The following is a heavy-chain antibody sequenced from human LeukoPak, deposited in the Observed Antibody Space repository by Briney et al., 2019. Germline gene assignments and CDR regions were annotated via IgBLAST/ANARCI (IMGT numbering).Heavy chain of an antibody. CDR1: GGTFSSYA. D-gene: IGHD2-2*01. J-gene: IGHJ3*02. CDR2: IIPIFGTA. CDR3: ARALYCSSTSCYSWSAFDI. V-gene: IGHV1-69*13. Sequence: GASVKVSCKASGGTFSSYAIGWVRQAPGQGLEWMGGIIPIFGTANYAQKFQGRVTITADESTSTAYMELSSLRSEDTAVYYCARALYCSSTSCYSWSAFDIWGQGTMVTVSS.